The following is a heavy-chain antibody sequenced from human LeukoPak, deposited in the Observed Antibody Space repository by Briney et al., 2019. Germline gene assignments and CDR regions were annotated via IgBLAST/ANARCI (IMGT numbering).Heavy chain of an antibody. J-gene: IGHJ3*02. Sequence: GGSLKIPCKGSGYSFTSYWIGWVRQMPGKGLEWMGICYPGDSDTRYSPSFQGQVTISADKSISTAYLQWSSLKASDTAMYYCASLLYYYDSSGYKQGAFDIWGQGTMVTVSS. CDR3: ASLLYYYDSSGYKQGAFDI. D-gene: IGHD3-22*01. V-gene: IGHV5-51*01. CDR2: CYPGDSDT. CDR1: GYSFTSYW.